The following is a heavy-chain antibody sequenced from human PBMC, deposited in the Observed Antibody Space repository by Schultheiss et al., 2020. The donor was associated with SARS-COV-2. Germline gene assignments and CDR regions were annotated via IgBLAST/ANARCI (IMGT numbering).Heavy chain of an antibody. CDR2: IKQDGSEK. CDR3: ARDRYCSSTSCYSTWFYGMDV. V-gene: IGHV3-7*05. CDR1: GFTFSSYW. Sequence: GGSLRLSCAASGFTFSSYWMSWVRQAPGKGLEWVANIKQDGSEKYYVDSVKGRFTISRDNAKNSLYLQMNSLRAEDTAVYYCARDRYCSSTSCYSTWFYGMDVWGQGTTVTVSS. D-gene: IGHD2-2*01. J-gene: IGHJ6*02.